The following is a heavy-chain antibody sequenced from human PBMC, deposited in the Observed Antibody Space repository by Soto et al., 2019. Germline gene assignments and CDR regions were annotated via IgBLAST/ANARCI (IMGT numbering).Heavy chain of an antibody. D-gene: IGHD6-13*01. V-gene: IGHV1-69*06. CDR2: IIPIFGTA. CDR3: AREKYSSSWFDP. CDR1: GGTFSSYA. J-gene: IGHJ5*02. Sequence: GXSVKVSCKASGGTFSSYAISWVRQAPGQGLEWMGGIIPIFGTANYAQKFQGRVTITADKSTSTAYMELSSLRSEDTAVYYCAREKYSSSWFDPWGQGTLVTVSS.